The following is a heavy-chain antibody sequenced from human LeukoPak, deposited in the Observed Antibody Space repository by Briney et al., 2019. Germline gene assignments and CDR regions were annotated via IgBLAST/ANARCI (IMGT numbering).Heavy chain of an antibody. J-gene: IGHJ4*02. V-gene: IGHV3-23*01. CDR3: AKRPHIAVAGPFEY. CDR1: GFTFSSYA. CDR2: ISGSGGST. D-gene: IGHD6-19*01. Sequence: GGSLRLSCAASGFTFSSYAMSWVRQAPGKGLEWVSAISGSGGSTYYADSVKGRFTISRDNSKNTLYLQINSLRAEDTAVYYCAKRPHIAVAGPFEYWGQGTLVTVSS.